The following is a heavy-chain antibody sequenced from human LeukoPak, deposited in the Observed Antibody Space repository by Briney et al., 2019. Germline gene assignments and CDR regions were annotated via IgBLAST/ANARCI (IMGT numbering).Heavy chain of an antibody. CDR2: IYTSGST. Sequence: SETLSLTCTVSGGSISSYYWSWIRQPAGKGLEWIGRIYTSGSTNYNPSLKSRVTISVDTSKNQFSLKLSSVTAADTAVYYCARAGLLSSSWYFLNAFDIWGQGTMVTVSS. V-gene: IGHV4-4*07. D-gene: IGHD6-13*01. CDR3: ARAGLLSSSWYFLNAFDI. J-gene: IGHJ3*02. CDR1: GGSISSYY.